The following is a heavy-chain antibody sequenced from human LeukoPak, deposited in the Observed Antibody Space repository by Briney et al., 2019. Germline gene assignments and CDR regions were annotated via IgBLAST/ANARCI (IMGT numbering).Heavy chain of an antibody. D-gene: IGHD2-21*02. V-gene: IGHV1-18*01. CDR1: GYTFNSFG. CDR2: ISAYNGNT. Sequence: ASVKVSCKASGYTFNSFGISWVRQAPGQGLEWMGWISAYNGNTNYAQKLQGRVTMTTDTSASTAYMELRSLRSDDTAVYYCARGGEFVVVTATPFDYWGQGTLVTVSS. CDR3: ARGGEFVVVTATPFDY. J-gene: IGHJ4*02.